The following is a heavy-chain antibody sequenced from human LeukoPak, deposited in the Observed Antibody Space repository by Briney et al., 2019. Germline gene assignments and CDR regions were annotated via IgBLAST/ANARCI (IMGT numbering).Heavy chain of an antibody. CDR1: GFTFSNYA. CDR2: ISGKGDST. CDR3: AKRGYSSGPDYFDY. J-gene: IGHJ4*02. Sequence: QAGGSLRLSCAASGFTFSNYAMSWVRQAPGKGGEWGSAISGKGDSTSYTDSVKGRFTISSDKSKNTLYLQMNSLRDEDTAVYYCAKRGYSSGPDYFDYWGQGTLVTVSS. V-gene: IGHV3-23*01. D-gene: IGHD5-18*01.